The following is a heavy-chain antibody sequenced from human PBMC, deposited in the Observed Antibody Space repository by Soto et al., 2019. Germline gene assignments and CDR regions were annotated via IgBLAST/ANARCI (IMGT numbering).Heavy chain of an antibody. J-gene: IGHJ6*03. V-gene: IGHV4-59*01. CDR1: GGSISSYY. D-gene: IGHD3-10*01. CDR3: ARIIYYYYYMDV. CDR2: SYYSGST. Sequence: SETLSLTCTVSGGSISSYYWSWIRQPPGKGLEWIGYSYYSGSTNYNPSLKSRVTISVDTSKNQFSLKLSSVTAADTAVYYCARIIYYYYYMDVWGKGTTVTVSS.